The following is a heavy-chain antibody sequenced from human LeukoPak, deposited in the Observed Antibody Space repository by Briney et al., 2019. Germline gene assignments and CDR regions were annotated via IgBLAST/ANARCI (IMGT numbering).Heavy chain of an antibody. Sequence: PSETLSLTCTVSGGSISSGDYYWSWIRQPPGKGLEWIGYIYYSGSTYYNPSLKSRVTISVDTSKNLFSLKLSSVTAADTAVYYCARDWGYRAGAGGYFDYWGQGTLVTVSS. J-gene: IGHJ4*02. V-gene: IGHV4-30-4*08. CDR3: ARDWGYRAGAGGYFDY. CDR1: GGSISSGDYY. D-gene: IGHD6-13*01. CDR2: IYYSGST.